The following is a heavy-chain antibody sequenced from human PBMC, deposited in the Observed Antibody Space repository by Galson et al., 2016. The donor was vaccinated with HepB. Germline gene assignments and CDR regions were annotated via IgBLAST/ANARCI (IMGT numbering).Heavy chain of an antibody. J-gene: IGHJ4*02. V-gene: IGHV3-23*01. CDR1: GFTLAGNG. CDR3: GGHGGHSA. Sequence: SLRLSCAASGFTLAGNGMTWARQAPEKGLEWVSDIGGSDGYTYYADSVKGRFTISRDNSKNIVYLQMNSLRAEDTAIYYCGGHGGHSAWGQGTLVTVAS. D-gene: IGHD2-15*01. CDR2: IGGSDGYT.